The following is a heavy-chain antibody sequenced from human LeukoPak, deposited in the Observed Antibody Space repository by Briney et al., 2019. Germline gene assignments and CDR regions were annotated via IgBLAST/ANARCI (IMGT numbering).Heavy chain of an antibody. CDR3: AKGREQWLVRGQCFDY. V-gene: IGHV1-69*01. D-gene: IGHD6-19*01. Sequence: SVTVSCKASGGTFSSYAISWVRQAPGQGLEWMGGIIPIFGTANYAQKFQGRVTITADESTSTAYMELSSLRSEDTAVYYCAKGREQWLVRGQCFDYWGQGTLVTVSS. CDR1: GGTFSSYA. CDR2: IIPIFGTA. J-gene: IGHJ4*02.